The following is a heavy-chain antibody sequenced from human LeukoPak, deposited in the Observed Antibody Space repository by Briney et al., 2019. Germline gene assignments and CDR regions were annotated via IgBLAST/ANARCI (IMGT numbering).Heavy chain of an antibody. Sequence: QPGGSLRLSCAASGFSVSNNQMSWVRQAPGKGLEWVSVIYSGGSTFYPDSVKGRFTISRDNSKNRLYLQMNSLRAEDTAVYYCAKDLGLARNSGSYLGFDYWGQGTLVTVSS. J-gene: IGHJ4*02. CDR3: AKDLGLARNSGSYLGFDY. CDR2: IYSGGST. D-gene: IGHD1-26*01. V-gene: IGHV3-53*05. CDR1: GFSVSNNQ.